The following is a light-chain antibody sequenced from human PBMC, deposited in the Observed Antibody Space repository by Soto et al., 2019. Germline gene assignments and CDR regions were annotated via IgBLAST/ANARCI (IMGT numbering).Light chain of an antibody. CDR3: CSYTRSGTRI. CDR1: SGDIGEYNY. V-gene: IGLV2-14*01. CDR2: DVS. Sequence: QSVLTQPASVSWSPGQSSTISCVGTSGDIGEYNYVSWYQQHPGKVPKIIIYDVSNRPSGGSYRFSGTKSGNTASLTVSGLQAEDEADYYCCSYTRSGTRIFGTGTKVTVL. J-gene: IGLJ1*01.